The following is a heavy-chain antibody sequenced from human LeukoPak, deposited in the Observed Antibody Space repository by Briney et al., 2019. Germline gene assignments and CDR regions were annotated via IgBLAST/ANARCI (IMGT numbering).Heavy chain of an antibody. CDR2: MRPNSGNT. CDR1: GYTFTSYY. D-gene: IGHD2-2*01. Sequence: GASVKVSCKASGYTFTSYYMHWVRQATGQGLEWMGWMRPNSGNTGYAQKFQGRVTMTRNTSISTAYMELSSLRSEDTAVYYCARAPFCSSTGCFYWFDPWGQGTLVTVSS. CDR3: ARAPFCSSTGCFYWFDP. V-gene: IGHV1-8*02. J-gene: IGHJ5*02.